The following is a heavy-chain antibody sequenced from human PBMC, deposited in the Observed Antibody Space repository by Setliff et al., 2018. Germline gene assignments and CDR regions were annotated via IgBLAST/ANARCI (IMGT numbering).Heavy chain of an antibody. CDR2: IYTSGNT. D-gene: IGHD4-17*01. Sequence: SETLSLTCTVSGGSISSGSYYWGWIRQPAGKGLEWIGHIYTSGNTDYSPSLKSRVTISVDTSKNQFSLKLSSVTAADTAVYFCARGTKTMVINYWYFDVWGRGTPVTVSS. V-gene: IGHV4-61*09. CDR1: GGSISSGSYY. J-gene: IGHJ2*01. CDR3: ARGTKTMVINYWYFDV.